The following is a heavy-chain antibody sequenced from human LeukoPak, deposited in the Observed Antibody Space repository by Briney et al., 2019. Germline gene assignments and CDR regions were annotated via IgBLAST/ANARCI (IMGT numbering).Heavy chain of an antibody. CDR1: GYSFTTYG. CDR2: ISANNNNT. D-gene: IGHD3-22*01. J-gene: IGHJ4*02. V-gene: IGHV1-18*01. CDR3: ARVGYDSSGYYRDY. Sequence: ASVKVSCKASGYSFTTYGISWVRQAPGQGLEWMGWISANNNNTDNVQKLQGRVTMTTDTSTSTAYMELRSLRSDDTAVYYCARVGYDSSGYYRDYWGQGTLVTVSS.